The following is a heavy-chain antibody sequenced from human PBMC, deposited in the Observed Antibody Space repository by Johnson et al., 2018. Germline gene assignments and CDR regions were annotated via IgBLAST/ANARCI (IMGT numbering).Heavy chain of an antibody. CDR1: GGSISSYN. V-gene: IGHV4-4*07. D-gene: IGHD1-14*01. J-gene: IGHJ4*02. CDR2: FYTTGST. CDR3: ATNLEFYHFDS. Sequence: QVQLQESGPGLVKPSETLSLTCTVSGGSISSYNWRWIRQTAGKGLECIGRFYTTGSTTYYPSLKSRVTISVDTSKTQFSLKLSSVTAADTAGYYCATNLEFYHFDSWGQGTLVTVSS.